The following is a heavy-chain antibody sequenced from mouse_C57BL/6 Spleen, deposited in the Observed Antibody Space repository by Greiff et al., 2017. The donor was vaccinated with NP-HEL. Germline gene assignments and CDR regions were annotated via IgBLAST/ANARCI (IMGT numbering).Heavy chain of an antibody. CDR3: ARLGGYDVLAWFAY. CDR1: GYAFSSYW. D-gene: IGHD2-2*01. V-gene: IGHV1-80*01. CDR2: IYPGDGET. Sequence: QVQLKESGAELVKPGASVKISCKASGYAFSSYWMNWVKQRPGKGLEWIGQIYPGDGETNYNGKFKGKATLTADKSSSTAYMQLSSLTSEDSAFYFCARLGGYDVLAWFAYWGQGTLVTVSA. J-gene: IGHJ3*01.